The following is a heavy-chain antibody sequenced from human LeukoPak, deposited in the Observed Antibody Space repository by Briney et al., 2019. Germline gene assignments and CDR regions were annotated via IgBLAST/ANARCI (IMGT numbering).Heavy chain of an antibody. Sequence: GGSLRLSCAASGFTFSSYAMSWVRQAPGKGLEWVSSIGGDGVKGDYADSVKGRFTIYRDNSKKTLYLQMNSLRGEDTAVYFCAKDAVAANGLWDAFDIWGQTTIVTVSS. CDR1: GFTFSSYA. CDR3: AKDAVAANGLWDAFDI. J-gene: IGHJ3*02. D-gene: IGHD6-19*01. V-gene: IGHV3-23*01. CDR2: IGGDGVKG.